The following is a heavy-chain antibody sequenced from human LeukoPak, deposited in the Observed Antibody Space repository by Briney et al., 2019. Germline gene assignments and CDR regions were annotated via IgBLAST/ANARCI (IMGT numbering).Heavy chain of an antibody. CDR1: GFTFDDYA. V-gene: IGHV3-9*01. Sequence: GGSLRLSCAASGFTFDDYAMHWVRQAPGKGLEWVSGISWNSGSIGYADSVKGRFTISRDNAKNSLYLQMNSLRAEDTALYYCAKDISYGDYAFDYWGQGTLVTVPS. CDR2: ISWNSGSI. J-gene: IGHJ4*02. D-gene: IGHD4-17*01. CDR3: AKDISYGDYAFDY.